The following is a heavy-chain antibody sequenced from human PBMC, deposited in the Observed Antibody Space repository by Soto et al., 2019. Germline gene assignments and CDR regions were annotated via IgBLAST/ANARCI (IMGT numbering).Heavy chain of an antibody. Sequence: QVQLVESGGGVVQPGRSLRLSCAASGFTFSSAGMHWVRQAPGKGLEWVAVIWYDGSYEFYADSVKGRFTISRDNSKNTLYLQMNSLRDEDTALCYCARGSGHNYYYMDVWGKGTTVTVSS. J-gene: IGHJ6*03. D-gene: IGHD3-16*01. CDR1: GFTFSSAG. V-gene: IGHV3-33*01. CDR2: IWYDGSYE. CDR3: ARGSGHNYYYMDV.